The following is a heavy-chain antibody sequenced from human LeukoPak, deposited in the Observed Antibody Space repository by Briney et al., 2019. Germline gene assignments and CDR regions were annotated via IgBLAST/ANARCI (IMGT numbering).Heavy chain of an antibody. CDR2: ISGSGGST. Sequence: GRSLRLSCAASGFTFSSYAMSWVCQVPGKGLKWVSAISGSGGSTYYADFVKGRFTISSDNSKNTLYLQMNSLRAEDTAVYYCAKAGGTYYYYFDYWGQGTLVTVSS. CDR3: AKAGGTYYYYFDY. CDR1: GFTFSSYA. V-gene: IGHV3-23*01. D-gene: IGHD1-26*01. J-gene: IGHJ4*02.